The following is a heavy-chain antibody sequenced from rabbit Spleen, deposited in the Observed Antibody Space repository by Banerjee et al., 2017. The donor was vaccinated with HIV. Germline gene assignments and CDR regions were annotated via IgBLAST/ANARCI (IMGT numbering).Heavy chain of an antibody. CDR2: IYAGSSGTT. J-gene: IGHJ6*01. V-gene: IGHV1S45*01. D-gene: IGHD8-1*01. CDR1: GLDFSSSYW. CDR3: ARDTGSSFSSYGMDL. Sequence: EQLEESGGGLVKPEGSLTLTCTASGLDFSSSYWICWVRQAPGKGLEWIACIYAGSSGTTYYASGAKGRFTISKTSSTTVTLQMTSRTAADTATYFCARDTGSSFSSYGMDLWGPGTLVTVS.